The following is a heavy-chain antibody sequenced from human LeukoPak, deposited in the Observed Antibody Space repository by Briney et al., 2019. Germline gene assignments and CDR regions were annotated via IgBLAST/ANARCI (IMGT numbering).Heavy chain of an antibody. CDR3: ARDWYNNSDAFDI. V-gene: IGHV3-21*01. D-gene: IGHD4-11*01. CDR2: ISSSSSYI. J-gene: IGHJ3*02. CDR1: GFTFSSYS. Sequence: PGGSLRLSCAASGFTFSSYSMNWVRQAPGQGLEWVSSISSSSSYIYYADSVKGRFTISRDNAKNSLYLQIHSLRAEDTAVYYCARDWYNNSDAFDIWGQGTMVTVSS.